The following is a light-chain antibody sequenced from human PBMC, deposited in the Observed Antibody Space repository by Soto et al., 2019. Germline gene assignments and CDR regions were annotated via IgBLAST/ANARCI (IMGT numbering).Light chain of an antibody. CDR1: TGAVTSGNY. Sequence: QAVVTQEPSLTVSPGGTVTLTCGSSTGAVTSGNYPYWFQKKPGQAPRTLIYDTTNKQSWTPARFSGSLLGGKAALTLAGAQTDDEADYYFLLSYSGTNWVFGGGTTLTVL. J-gene: IGLJ3*02. CDR2: DTT. V-gene: IGLV7-46*01. CDR3: LLSYSGTNWV.